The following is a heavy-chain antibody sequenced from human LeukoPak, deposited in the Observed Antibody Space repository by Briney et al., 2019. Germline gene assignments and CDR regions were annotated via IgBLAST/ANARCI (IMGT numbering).Heavy chain of an antibody. CDR3: ARHDYDSLTGYTINWFDP. Sequence: PSETLSLTCTLSGGSISSGTHYWGWVRQSPGKGLEWIGSSLTRGTTFYNPSLKSRVTLSTDTSNNQFSLRLSSVTAADTAVYYCARHDYDSLTGYTINWFDPWGQGTLVTVSS. D-gene: IGHD3-9*01. J-gene: IGHJ5*02. CDR1: GGSISSGTHY. V-gene: IGHV4-39*01. CDR2: SLTRGTT.